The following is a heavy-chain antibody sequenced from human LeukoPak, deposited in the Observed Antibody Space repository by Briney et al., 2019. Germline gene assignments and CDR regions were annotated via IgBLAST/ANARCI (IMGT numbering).Heavy chain of an antibody. CDR1: GFTFSSYA. Sequence: GGYLRLYCAASGFTFSSYAMTWVRQAPGKGLEWVSAISGSGGTTYYADSVKGRFTISRDNSKNTLYLQMNSLRAEDTAVYYCAKDSTVVTSRYNSFDPWGQGTLVTVSS. CDR3: AKDSTVVTSRYNSFDP. CDR2: ISGSGGTT. D-gene: IGHD4-23*01. V-gene: IGHV3-23*01. J-gene: IGHJ5*02.